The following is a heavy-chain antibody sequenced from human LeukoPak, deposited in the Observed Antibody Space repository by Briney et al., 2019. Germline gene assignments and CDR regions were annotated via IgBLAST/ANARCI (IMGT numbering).Heavy chain of an antibody. Sequence: SETLSLTCAVYGGSFSGYYWSWIRQPPGKGLGWIGEINHSGSTNYNPSLKSRVTISVDTSKNQFSLKLSSVTAADTAVYYCARGTGRLSGSYRQYFQHWGRGTLVTVSS. J-gene: IGHJ1*01. CDR3: ARGTGRLSGSYRQYFQH. D-gene: IGHD1-26*01. CDR2: INHSGST. V-gene: IGHV4-34*01. CDR1: GGSFSGYY.